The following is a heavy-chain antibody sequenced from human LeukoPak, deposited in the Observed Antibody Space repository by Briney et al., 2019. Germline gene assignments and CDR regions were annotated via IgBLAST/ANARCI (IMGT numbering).Heavy chain of an antibody. CDR1: GFSFGDYG. D-gene: IGHD5-18*01. CDR3: ARADKDGYGFFGFDY. CDR2: INWNGGSI. J-gene: IGHJ4*02. V-gene: IGHV3-20*04. Sequence: GSLIISCASSGFSFGDYGISWGRPAPRKGLEWVPGINWNGGSIGYADSVKGRFTISRDNAKNSLYLQINSLRAEDTALYYCARADKDGYGFFGFDYWGQGTLVTVSS.